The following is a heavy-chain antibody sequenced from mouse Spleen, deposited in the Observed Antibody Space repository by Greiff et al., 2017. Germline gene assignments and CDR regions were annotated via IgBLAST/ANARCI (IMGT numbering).Heavy chain of an antibody. Sequence: VKLMESGPGLVAPSQSLSITCTVSGFSLTSYAISWVRQPPGKGLEWLGVIWTGGGTNYNSALKSRLSISKDNSKSQVFLKMNSLQTDDTARYYCARTLSITTVVAYYFDYWGQGTTLTVSS. CDR3: ARTLSITTVVAYYFDY. D-gene: IGHD1-1*01. V-gene: IGHV2-9-1*01. CDR1: GFSLTSYA. J-gene: IGHJ2*01. CDR2: IWTGGGT.